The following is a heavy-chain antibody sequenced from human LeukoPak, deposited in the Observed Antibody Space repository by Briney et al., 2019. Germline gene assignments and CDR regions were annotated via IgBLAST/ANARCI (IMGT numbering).Heavy chain of an antibody. CDR3: ARLGYYYYDSSGFSSGDY. V-gene: IGHV4-39*01. CDR2: IYYSGST. D-gene: IGHD3-22*01. CDR1: GGSISSSSYY. J-gene: IGHJ4*02. Sequence: SETLSLTCTVSGGSISSSSYYWGWIRQPPGKGLEWIGRIYYSGSTYYNPSLKSRVTISVDTSKNQFSLMLSSVTAADTAVYYCARLGYYYYDSSGFSSGDYWGQGTLVTVSS.